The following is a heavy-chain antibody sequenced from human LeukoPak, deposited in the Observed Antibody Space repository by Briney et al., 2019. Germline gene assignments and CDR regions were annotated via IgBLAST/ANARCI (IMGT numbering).Heavy chain of an antibody. Sequence: GASLRLSCAASGFTFSNYAMSWVRQAPGKGLEWVSAITGSGGNTYYADSVKGRFTTSRDNSKNTVFLQMNSLRAEDTAVYYCAKWGDYDVLTGYYVSNYWGQGTLVTVSS. V-gene: IGHV3-23*01. J-gene: IGHJ4*02. CDR2: ITGSGGNT. CDR1: GFTFSNYA. D-gene: IGHD3-9*01. CDR3: AKWGDYDVLTGYYVSNY.